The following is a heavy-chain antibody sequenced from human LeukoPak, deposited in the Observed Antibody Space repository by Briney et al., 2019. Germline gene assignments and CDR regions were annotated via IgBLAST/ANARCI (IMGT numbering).Heavy chain of an antibody. V-gene: IGHV3-48*03. CDR2: ISGSGTTI. CDR1: GFTFDDYE. D-gene: IGHD2-2*01. CDR3: ARKYCSSTSCLIDN. Sequence: PGGSLRLSCAASGFTFDDYEMSWVRQAPGKGLEWVSYISGSGTTIYYADSVKGRFTISRDNAKNSLYLQMNSLRAEDTAVYYCARKYCSSTSCLIDNWGQGALVTVSS. J-gene: IGHJ4*02.